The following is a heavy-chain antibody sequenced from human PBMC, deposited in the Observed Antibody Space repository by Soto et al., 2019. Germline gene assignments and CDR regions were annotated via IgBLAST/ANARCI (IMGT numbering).Heavy chain of an antibody. D-gene: IGHD3-10*01. CDR2: FNPSGDAT. J-gene: IGHJ3*02. CDR3: ARRGMSKIGFDT. V-gene: IGHV1-46*01. Sequence: QVQLVPSGAEVKKPGTSVKVSCKASGYIFSNYYMHWVRQAPGQGLEWMGVFNPSGDATHYAQSFQGRVSATRDTSTSTVYMELSTLTSEDTAVYYCARRGMSKIGFDTWGQGTMVTVSS. CDR1: GYIFSNYY.